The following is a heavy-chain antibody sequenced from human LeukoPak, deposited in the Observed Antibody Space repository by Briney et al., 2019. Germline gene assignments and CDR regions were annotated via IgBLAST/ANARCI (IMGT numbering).Heavy chain of an antibody. D-gene: IGHD3-9*01. Sequence: GASVKVSCKASGGTFSSCAISWVRQAPGQGLEWMGGIIPIFGTANYAQKFQGRVTITADKSTSTAYMELSSLRSEDTAVYYCARVSYDILTGYDKNWFDPWGQGTLVTVSS. CDR2: IIPIFGTA. CDR3: ARVSYDILTGYDKNWFDP. V-gene: IGHV1-69*06. CDR1: GGTFSSCA. J-gene: IGHJ5*02.